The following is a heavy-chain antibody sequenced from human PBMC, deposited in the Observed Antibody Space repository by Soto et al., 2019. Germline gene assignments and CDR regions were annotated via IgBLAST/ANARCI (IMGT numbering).Heavy chain of an antibody. CDR1: GFTFSSYS. J-gene: IGHJ4*02. V-gene: IGHV3-21*01. D-gene: IGHD2-2*02. CDR3: ARDLGYCSSTSCYNFDY. CDR2: ISSSSSYI. Sequence: GGSLRLSCAASGFTFSSYSMNWVRQAPGKGLEWVSSISSSSSYIYYADSVKGRFTISRDNAKNSLYLQMNSLRAEDTAVYYCARDLGYCSSTSCYNFDYWGQGTLVTVSS.